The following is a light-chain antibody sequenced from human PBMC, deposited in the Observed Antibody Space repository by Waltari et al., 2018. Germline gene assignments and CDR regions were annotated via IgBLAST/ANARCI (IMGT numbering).Light chain of an antibody. CDR2: NNY. J-gene: IGLJ2*01. CDR3: AVWDDTLNGPV. CDR1: KSNIGRDA. V-gene: IGLV1-44*01. Sequence: QSVLTQAPSASGTPGQRVTISCSGSKSNIGRDAVNWYQQFPGAAPKRLIYNNYPRPSGVPDRFSASKSGTSASLVITGLQSDDEADYYCAVWDDTLNGPVFGGGTKLTVL.